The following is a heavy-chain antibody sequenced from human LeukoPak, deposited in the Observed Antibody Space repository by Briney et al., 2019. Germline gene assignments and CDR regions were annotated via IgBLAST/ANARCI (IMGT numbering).Heavy chain of an antibody. V-gene: IGHV4-38-2*02. CDR1: GYFISTGYY. J-gene: IGHJ4*02. CDR2: IYHSGNN. CDR3: ATNLYGSGNYFAY. Sequence: SETLSLTCTVSGYFISTGYYWGWIRQSPGKGLEWIAIIYHSGNNYYNPSLKSRVTISVDASKNQFSLKLTSVTAADTAVYYCATNLYGSGNYFAYWGQGTLVTVSS. D-gene: IGHD3-10*01.